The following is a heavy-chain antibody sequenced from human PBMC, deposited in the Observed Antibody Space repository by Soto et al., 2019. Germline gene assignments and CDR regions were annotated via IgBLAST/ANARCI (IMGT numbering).Heavy chain of an antibody. D-gene: IGHD4-17*01. CDR2: INHSGST. J-gene: IGHJ2*01. CDR1: GGSFSGYY. CDR3: ARYTVTTPDGANWYFDL. V-gene: IGHV4-34*01. Sequence: QVQLQQWGAGLLKPSETLSLTCAVYGGSFSGYYWSWIRQPPGKGLEWIGEINHSGSTNYNPSLKSRVTISVDTPKNQFSLNLSSVTAADTAVYYCARYTVTTPDGANWYFDLWGRGTLVTVSS.